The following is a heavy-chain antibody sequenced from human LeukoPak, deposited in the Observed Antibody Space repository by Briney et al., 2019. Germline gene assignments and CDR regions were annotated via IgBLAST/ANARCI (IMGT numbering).Heavy chain of an antibody. V-gene: IGHV3-15*01. J-gene: IGHJ6*02. D-gene: IGHD5-18*01. CDR3: ARGYGYTYGPGQYYGMDV. CDR2: IKSKTDGGTT. Sequence: PGGSLRLSCAASGFTFSNAWMSWVRQAPGKGLEWVGRIKSKTDGGTTDYAAPVKGRFTISRDDSKNTLYLQMNSLKTEDTAVYYCARGYGYTYGPGQYYGMDVWGQGTTVTVSS. CDR1: GFTFSNAW.